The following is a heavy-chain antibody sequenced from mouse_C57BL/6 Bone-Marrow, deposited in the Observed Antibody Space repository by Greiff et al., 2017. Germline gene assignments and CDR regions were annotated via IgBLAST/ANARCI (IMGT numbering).Heavy chain of an antibody. CDR2: IDPSDSYT. Sequence: VKLQQSGAELVKPGASVKLSCKASGYTFTSYWMQWVKQRPGQGLEWIGEIDPSDSYTNYNQKFKGKATLTVDTSSSTAYMQLSSLTSEDSAVYYCAHYYGSSFDYWGQGTTLTVSS. D-gene: IGHD1-1*01. CDR1: GYTFTSYW. J-gene: IGHJ2*01. CDR3: AHYYGSSFDY. V-gene: IGHV1-50*01.